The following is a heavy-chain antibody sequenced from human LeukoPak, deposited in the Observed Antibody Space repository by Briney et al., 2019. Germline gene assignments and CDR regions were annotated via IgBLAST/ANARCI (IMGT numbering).Heavy chain of an antibody. D-gene: IGHD3-22*01. J-gene: IGHJ4*02. CDR2: IYYIGNT. CDR3: ARVVYYYDSSADVGGRRFYFDY. V-gene: IGHV4-59*01. Sequence: SETLSLTCTVSGGSISSYYWSWIRQPPGKGLEWIGYIYYIGNTNYKPSLQTRVTISVDTSKNQFSLRLSSVTAADTAVYYCARVVYYYDSSADVGGRRFYFDYWGQGTLVTVSS. CDR1: GGSISSYY.